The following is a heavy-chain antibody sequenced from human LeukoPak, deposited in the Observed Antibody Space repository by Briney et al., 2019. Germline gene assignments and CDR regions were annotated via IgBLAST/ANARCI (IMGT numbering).Heavy chain of an antibody. V-gene: IGHV4-4*07. D-gene: IGHD2-15*01. CDR2: IYGSGTT. Sequence: PSETLSLTCTVSGGSISSYWSWIRQPAGKGLEWIGRIYGSGTTTYNPSLESRVSMSIDTSKNQFSLKLMSVTAADTAVYYCARVAGYCSGGSCYWFDPWGQGTLVTVSS. CDR1: GGSISSY. J-gene: IGHJ5*02. CDR3: ARVAGYCSGGSCYWFDP.